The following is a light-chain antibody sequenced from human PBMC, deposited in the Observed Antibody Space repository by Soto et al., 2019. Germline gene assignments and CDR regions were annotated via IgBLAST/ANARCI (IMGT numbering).Light chain of an antibody. Sequence: EIVMTQSPATLSASPGVGVTLSCRASQSLSTNLAWYQQKPGQAPRLLIYGAYTRAPGVPARFSGSGSGTEFTLTISSLQSEDFAVYYCQQYNNWLPQTFGQGTKVDIK. CDR1: QSLSTN. CDR2: GAY. J-gene: IGKJ1*01. V-gene: IGKV3-15*01. CDR3: QQYNNWLPQT.